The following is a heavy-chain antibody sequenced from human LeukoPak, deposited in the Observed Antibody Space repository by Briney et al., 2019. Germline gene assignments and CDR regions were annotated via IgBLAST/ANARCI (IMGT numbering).Heavy chain of an antibody. CDR1: GDSISTSNSY. J-gene: IGHJ4*02. V-gene: IGHV4-39*07. CDR3: ARDRSVGVLPAPPFDF. Sequence: SETLSLTCAVSGDSISTSNSYWGWIRRPPGKGLEWVGSIYYSGNTYYNPSLKSRLTISADTSKNQFSLTLTSVTAADTAVYYCARDRSVGVLPAPPFDFWGQGTLVTVSS. D-gene: IGHD6-6*01. CDR2: IYYSGNT.